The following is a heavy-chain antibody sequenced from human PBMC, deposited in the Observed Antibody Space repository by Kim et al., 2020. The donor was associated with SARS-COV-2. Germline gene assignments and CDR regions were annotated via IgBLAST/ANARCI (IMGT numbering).Heavy chain of an antibody. CDR1: GYSLTSYG. CDR3: ARNIGVLTGSPSGALDV. V-gene: IGHV1-18*04. CDR2: INGYTGNT. J-gene: IGHJ6*02. Sequence: ASVKVSCKASGYSLTSYGFSWVRQAPGQGLEWMGWINGYTGNTNYAQKFQARVTMTTDTSTTTAYMELRSLTSDDTAVYYCARNIGVLTGSPSGALDVCG. D-gene: IGHD3-9*01.